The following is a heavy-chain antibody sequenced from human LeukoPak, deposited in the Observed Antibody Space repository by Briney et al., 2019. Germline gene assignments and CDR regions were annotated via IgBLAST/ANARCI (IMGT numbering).Heavy chain of an antibody. CDR2: IYYSGRT. V-gene: IGHV4-59*01. J-gene: IGHJ4*02. Sequence: SSEILSLTCTVSGFSISSYYWSWIRQPPGKGLEWIGYIYYSGRTNYNPSLNSRVTISIDTSKNQFSLRLSSVTPADTAVYYCARRGLGTTQRYFEYWGQGTLVIVSS. CDR3: ARRGLGTTQRYFEY. D-gene: IGHD1-7*01. CDR1: GFSISSYY.